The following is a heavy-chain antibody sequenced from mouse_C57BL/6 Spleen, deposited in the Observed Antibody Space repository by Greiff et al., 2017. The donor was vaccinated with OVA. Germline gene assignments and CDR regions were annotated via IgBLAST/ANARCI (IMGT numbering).Heavy chain of an antibody. D-gene: IGHD4-1*01. CDR2: IWSGGST. J-gene: IGHJ1*03. CDR1: GFSLTSYG. Sequence: QVQLKESGPGLVQPLQSLSITCTVSGFSLTSYGVHWVRQSPGKGLEWLGVIWSGGSTDYNAAFISRLSISKDNSKSQVFFKMNSLQADDTAIYYCARNGLGRWWYFDVWGTGTTVTVSS. V-gene: IGHV2-2*01. CDR3: ARNGLGRWWYFDV.